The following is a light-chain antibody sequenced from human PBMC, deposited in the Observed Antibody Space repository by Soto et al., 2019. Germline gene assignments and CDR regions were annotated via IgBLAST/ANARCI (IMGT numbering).Light chain of an antibody. CDR3: SSYTSSSTLV. J-gene: IGLJ2*01. CDR2: DVS. V-gene: IGLV2-14*01. CDR1: SSDVGGYNY. Sequence: QSALTQPASVSGSPGQSITISCTGTSSDVGGYNYVSWYQQHSGKAPKLMIYDVSNRPSGVSNRFSGSKSGNTASLTISGLQAEDEADYYCSSYTSSSTLVFGGGTKRTVL.